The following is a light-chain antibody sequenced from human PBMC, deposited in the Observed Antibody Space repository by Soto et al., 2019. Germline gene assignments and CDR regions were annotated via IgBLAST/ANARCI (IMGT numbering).Light chain of an antibody. CDR1: QSIRSY. V-gene: IGKV1-39*01. Sequence: QMTQSPSSLSASVGDRVTITCRASQSIRSYLNWYQQKPGKAPKLRIYAASRLQSGVPSRFSGSGSGTDFTLTISSLQPEDFATYYCQQSYRTPLTFGGGTKVEIK. CDR3: QQSYRTPLT. J-gene: IGKJ4*01. CDR2: AAS.